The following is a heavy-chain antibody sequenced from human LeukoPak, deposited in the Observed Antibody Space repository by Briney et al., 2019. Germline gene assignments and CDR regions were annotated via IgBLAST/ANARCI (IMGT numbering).Heavy chain of an antibody. CDR2: IYTSGST. J-gene: IGHJ2*01. CDR1: GGSISSGSYY. V-gene: IGHV4-61*02. CDR3: ARERRYFDL. Sequence: SQTLSLTCTVSGGSISSGSYYWSWIWQPAGKGLEWIGRIYTSGSTNYNPSLKSRVTISVDTSKNQFSLKLSSVTAADTAVYYCARERRYFDLWGRGTLVTVSS.